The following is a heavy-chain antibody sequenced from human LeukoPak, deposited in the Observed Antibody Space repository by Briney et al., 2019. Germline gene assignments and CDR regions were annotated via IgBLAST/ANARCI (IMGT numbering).Heavy chain of an antibody. D-gene: IGHD3-22*01. CDR1: EFTFSSYG. J-gene: IGHJ4*02. Sequence: GGSLRLSCAASEFTFSSYGMHWVRQAPGKGLEWVAFIRFDGSNKYYADSVMGRFTISRDNSKNTLYLQMNSLRAEDTAVYYCARPTYYYDSSGYYSLDYWGQGTLVTVSS. V-gene: IGHV3-30*02. CDR2: IRFDGSNK. CDR3: ARPTYYYDSSGYYSLDY.